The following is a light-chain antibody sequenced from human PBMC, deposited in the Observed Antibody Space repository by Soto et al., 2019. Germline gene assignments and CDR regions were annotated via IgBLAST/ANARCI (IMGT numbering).Light chain of an antibody. CDR1: SSNIGSNY. V-gene: IGLV1-51*01. CDR3: GTWHSTLSAGV. CDR2: DNN. J-gene: IGLJ3*02. Sequence: QSVLTQPPSVSAAPGQKVTISCSGSSSNIGSNYVSWYQQFPGAAPKLLIFDNNQRPSGIPDRFSGSKSGTSVTLDITGLQTGDEADYYCGTWHSTLSAGVFGGGTQLTVL.